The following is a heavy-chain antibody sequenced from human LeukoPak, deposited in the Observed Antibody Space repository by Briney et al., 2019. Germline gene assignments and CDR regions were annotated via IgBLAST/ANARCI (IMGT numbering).Heavy chain of an antibody. Sequence: PGGSLRLSCAASGFTFSSYSMNWVRQAPGKGLEWVSYISSSSSTIYYADSVKGRFTISRDNAKNSLYLQMNSLRAEDTAVYYCARETDATKFGELPYNWFDPWGQGTLVTVSS. CDR3: ARETDATKFGELPYNWFDP. CDR1: GFTFSSYS. CDR2: ISSSSSTI. D-gene: IGHD3-10*01. J-gene: IGHJ5*02. V-gene: IGHV3-48*01.